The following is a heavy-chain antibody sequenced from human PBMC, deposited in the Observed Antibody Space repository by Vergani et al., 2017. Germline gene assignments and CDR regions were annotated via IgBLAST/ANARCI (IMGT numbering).Heavy chain of an antibody. CDR3: AREGITMVRGVNGRFDY. Sequence: QVQLVQSGAEVKKPGASVKVSCKASGYTFTSYDINWVRQATGQGLEWMGGIIPSFGTANYAQKFQGRVTITADESTSTAYMELSSLRSEDTAVYDCAREGITMVRGVNGRFDYWGQGTLVTVSS. CDR2: IIPSFGTA. D-gene: IGHD3-10*01. J-gene: IGHJ4*02. CDR1: GYTFTSYD. V-gene: IGHV1-69*01.